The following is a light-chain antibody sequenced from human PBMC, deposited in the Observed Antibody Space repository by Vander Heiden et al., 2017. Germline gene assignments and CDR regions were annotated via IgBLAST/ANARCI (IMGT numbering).Light chain of an antibody. V-gene: IGKV1-39*01. CDR3: QQSHNTPWT. CDR1: DPISSY. Sequence: DIQMTQSPSSLSAAVGDRVSITCRATDPISSYLSWYQQKPGKAPKLLISVASDLQSGVPSRFSGSGSGTDFTLTISRLQREDFATYYCQQSHNTPWTFGQGTKVEIK. J-gene: IGKJ1*01. CDR2: VAS.